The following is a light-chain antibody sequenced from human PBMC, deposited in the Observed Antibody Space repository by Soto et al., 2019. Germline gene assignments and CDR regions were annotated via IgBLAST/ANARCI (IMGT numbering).Light chain of an antibody. CDR3: QVWDSSSDPWV. J-gene: IGLJ3*02. V-gene: IGLV3-21*04. CDR2: YDS. CDR1: NIGSKS. Sequence: SCELTQPPSVSVAPGKTARITCGGNNIGSKSVHWCQQKPGQAPVLVIYYDSDRPSGIPERFSGSNSGNTATLTISRVEAGDEADYYCQVWDSSSDPWVFGGGTKLTVL.